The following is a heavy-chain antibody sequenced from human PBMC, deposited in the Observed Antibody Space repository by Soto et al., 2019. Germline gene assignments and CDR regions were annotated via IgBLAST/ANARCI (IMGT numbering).Heavy chain of an antibody. J-gene: IGHJ6*02. Sequence: QVQMVESGGGVVQPGRSLRLSCAASGFTFSSYAMHWVRQAPGKGLEWVAVISYDGSNKYYADSVKGRFTISRDNSKNTLYLQINSLRAEDTAVYYCARDNHWDGGYYYYGMDVWGQGTTVTVSS. CDR1: GFTFSSYA. V-gene: IGHV3-30-3*01. CDR3: ARDNHWDGGYYYYGMDV. D-gene: IGHD1-26*01. CDR2: ISYDGSNK.